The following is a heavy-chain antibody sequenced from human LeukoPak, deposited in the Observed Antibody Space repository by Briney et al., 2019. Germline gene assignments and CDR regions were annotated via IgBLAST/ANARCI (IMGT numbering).Heavy chain of an antibody. Sequence: GGSLRLSCAGSGFTVRSNYMSWVRQAPGKGREWVSVIYSGGSTYYADSVKGRFTISRDNSKNTLYLQMNSLRAEDTAVYYCASRAPSCSGGSCYGMDVWGQGTTVTVSS. J-gene: IGHJ6*02. CDR1: GFTVRSNY. CDR2: IYSGGST. CDR3: ASRAPSCSGGSCYGMDV. V-gene: IGHV3-66*01. D-gene: IGHD2-15*01.